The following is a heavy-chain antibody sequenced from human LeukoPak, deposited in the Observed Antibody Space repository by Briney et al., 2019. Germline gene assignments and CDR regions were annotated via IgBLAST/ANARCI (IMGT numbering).Heavy chain of an antibody. J-gene: IGHJ4*02. V-gene: IGHV4-38-2*02. CDR3: ARKDPGHSGYSDFDY. CDR1: GYSISSGYY. Sequence: KASETLSLTCTVSGYSISSGYYWGWIRQPPGKGLEWIGNIYHSGSTYYNPSLKSRVTISLDTSKNQFSLKLSSVTAADTAIYYCARKDPGHSGYSDFDYWGQGTLVTVSS. CDR2: IYHSGST. D-gene: IGHD5-12*01.